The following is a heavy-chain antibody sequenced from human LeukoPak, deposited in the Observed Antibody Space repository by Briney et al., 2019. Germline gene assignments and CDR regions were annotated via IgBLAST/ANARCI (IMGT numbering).Heavy chain of an antibody. J-gene: IGHJ3*01. D-gene: IGHD3-22*01. CDR3: ARVIVSDAFDV. V-gene: IGHV3-48*03. CDR1: GFTFSSYE. Sequence: GGSLRLSCAASGFTFSSYEMNWVRQAPGKGREWVSYISSSGSTIYYADSVKGRFTISRDNAKNSLYLQMNSLRGEDTAVYYCARVIVSDAFDVWGQGTLVIVSS. CDR2: ISSSGSTI.